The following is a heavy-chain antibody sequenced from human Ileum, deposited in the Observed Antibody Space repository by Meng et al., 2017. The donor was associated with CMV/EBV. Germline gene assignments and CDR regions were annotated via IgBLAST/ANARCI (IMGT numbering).Heavy chain of an antibody. D-gene: IGHD1-26*01. V-gene: IGHV4-4*07. J-gene: IGHJ4*02. CDR2: VYSSGST. CDR3: ARSDYSGNYFALDY. CDR1: GGSISGYH. Sequence: QMQRPESGPGLVKPSETLSLICSVSGGSISGYHWNWIRQSAGKGLEWIGRVYSSGSTNFNPSLKSRLTMSVDTSTNQVSLDLSSVTAADTAVYYCARSDYSGNYFALDYWGPGSLVTVPS.